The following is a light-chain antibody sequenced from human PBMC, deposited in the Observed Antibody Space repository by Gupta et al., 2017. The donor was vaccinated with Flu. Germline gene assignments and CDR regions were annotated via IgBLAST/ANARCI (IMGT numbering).Light chain of an antibody. CDR3: GTWDDSLNKYV. V-gene: IGLV1-51*02. CDR1: SSNIGLNY. CDR2: END. Sequence: QSVLTQPPPVSAAPGQTVTISCSGGSSNIGLNYVCWYIQFPGTAPRLLIYENDKLPSGTPDRFSGSKPGTSATLDIAGLQTEDEADYYCGTWDDSLNKYVFATGTKVTVL. J-gene: IGLJ1*01.